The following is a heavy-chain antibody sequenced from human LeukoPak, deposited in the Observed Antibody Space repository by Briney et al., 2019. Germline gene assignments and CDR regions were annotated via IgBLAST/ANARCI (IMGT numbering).Heavy chain of an antibody. Sequence: GGSLRLSCAASGFTFSSYSMNWVRQAPGKGLEWVSSISSSSSYIYYADSVKGRFTISRDNAKNSLYLQMNSLRAEDTAVYYCARTALVLSETGGALTFDYWGQGTLVTVSS. CDR2: ISSSSSYI. V-gene: IGHV3-21*01. J-gene: IGHJ4*02. D-gene: IGHD7-27*01. CDR1: GFTFSSYS. CDR3: ARTALVLSETGGALTFDY.